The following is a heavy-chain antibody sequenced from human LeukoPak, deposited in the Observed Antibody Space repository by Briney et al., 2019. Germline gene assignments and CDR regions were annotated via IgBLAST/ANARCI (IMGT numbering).Heavy chain of an antibody. CDR1: GYTFTSYY. J-gene: IGHJ3*02. D-gene: IGHD3-22*01. V-gene: IGHV1-2*02. CDR3: ARPMIGLLDAFDI. CDR2: INPNSGGT. Sequence: ASVKVSCKASGYTFTSYYMHWVRQAPGQGLEWMGWINPNSGGTNYAQKFQGRVTMTRDTSISTAYMELSRLRSDDTAVYYCARPMIGLLDAFDIWGQGTMVTVSS.